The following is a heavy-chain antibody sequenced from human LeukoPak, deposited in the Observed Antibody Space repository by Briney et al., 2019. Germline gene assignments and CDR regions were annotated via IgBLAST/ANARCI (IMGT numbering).Heavy chain of an antibody. Sequence: ASVKVSCKASGYTFTSYYMHWVRQAPGQGLEWMGMFNPSGGGTTYAQKFQGRVTMTRDTSTSTVYMELSSLRSEDTAVYYCARGRFVLDYYRFDYWGQGTLVTGPS. CDR2: FNPSGGGT. CDR3: ARGRFVLDYYRFDY. CDR1: GYTFTSYY. D-gene: IGHD3-22*01. V-gene: IGHV1-46*01. J-gene: IGHJ4*02.